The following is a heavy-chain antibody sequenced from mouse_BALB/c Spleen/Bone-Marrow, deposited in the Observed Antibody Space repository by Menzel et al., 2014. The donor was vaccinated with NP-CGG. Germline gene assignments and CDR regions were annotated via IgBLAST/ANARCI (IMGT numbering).Heavy chain of an antibody. J-gene: IGHJ2*01. CDR3: ARIYYYGRDY. D-gene: IGHD1-1*01. Sequence: VQLQQSGAELAKPGASVKMSCKASGYTFTNYWMHWVKQRSGQGLEWIGYINPSTGYTEYNQKFKDKVTLTTDKSSSTAYMKLSRLESEDSEVYYCARIYYYGRDYWGQGTTLTVSS. V-gene: IGHV1-7*01. CDR1: GYTFTNYW. CDR2: INPSTGYT.